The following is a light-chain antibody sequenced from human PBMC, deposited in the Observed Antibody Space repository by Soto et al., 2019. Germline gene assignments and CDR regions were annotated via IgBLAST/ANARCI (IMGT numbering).Light chain of an antibody. CDR1: SSDVGGYNY. V-gene: IGLV2-14*01. CDR3: SSYTSSSTVDVA. J-gene: IGLJ2*01. CDR2: DVT. Sequence: QSALTQPASVSGTPGQSITISCTGTSSDVGGYNYVSWYQQHPGKAPKLMIYDVTNRPSGVSNRFSGSKSGNTASLTISGLQAEDEADYYCSSYTSSSTVDVAFGGGTQLTVL.